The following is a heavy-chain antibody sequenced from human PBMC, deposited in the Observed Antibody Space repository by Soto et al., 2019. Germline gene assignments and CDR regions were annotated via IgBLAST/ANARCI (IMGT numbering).Heavy chain of an antibody. D-gene: IGHD3-3*01. J-gene: IGHJ5*02. CDR3: AARITVFGLLIPPFDP. CDR1: GGSVNRYY. Sequence: PSETLSLTCAVYGGSVNRYYWNWIREPPGKGLEWIGEINHTGGTHYNPSLKSRVTMSVDTSKNQFSLRLSSVTAADTAIYYCAARITVFGLLIPPFDPWGQGTQVTVS. CDR2: INHTGGT. V-gene: IGHV4-34*01.